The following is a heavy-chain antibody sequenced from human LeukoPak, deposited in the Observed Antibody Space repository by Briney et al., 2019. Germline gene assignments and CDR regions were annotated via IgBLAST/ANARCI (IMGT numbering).Heavy chain of an antibody. Sequence: GGSLRLSCAASGFTFSSYWMSWVRQAPGKGLEWVSSISSSSSYIYYADSVKGRFTISRDNAKNSLYLQMNRLRAEDTAVYYCARVMVATINYWGQGTLVTVSS. V-gene: IGHV3-21*01. CDR2: ISSSSSYI. CDR3: ARVMVATINY. J-gene: IGHJ4*02. D-gene: IGHD5-12*01. CDR1: GFTFSSYW.